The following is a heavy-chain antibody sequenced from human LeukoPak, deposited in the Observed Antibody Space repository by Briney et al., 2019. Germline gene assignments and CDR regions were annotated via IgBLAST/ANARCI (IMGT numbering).Heavy chain of an antibody. CDR1: GFTFSSYG. CDR3: AVYIVATIEGVYYFDY. V-gene: IGHV3-30*02. Sequence: GRSLRLSCAASGFTFSSYGMHWVRQAPGKGLEWVAFIRYDGSNKYYADSVKGRFTISRDNSRNTLYLQMNSLRAEDTAVYYCAVYIVATIEGVYYFDYWGQGTLVTVSS. J-gene: IGHJ4*02. D-gene: IGHD5-12*01. CDR2: IRYDGSNK.